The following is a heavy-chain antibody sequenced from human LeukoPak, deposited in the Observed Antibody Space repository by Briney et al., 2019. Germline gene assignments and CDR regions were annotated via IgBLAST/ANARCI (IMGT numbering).Heavy chain of an antibody. Sequence: ASVKVSCKASGYTFTSYGISWVRQAPGQGLEWMGWISAYNGNTNYAQKLQGRVTMTTDTSTSTAYMELRSLRSDDTAVYYCARDLRGVYYDSSGRDAFDIWGQGTMVTVSS. D-gene: IGHD3-22*01. CDR3: ARDLRGVYYDSSGRDAFDI. V-gene: IGHV1-18*01. CDR1: GYTFTSYG. CDR2: ISAYNGNT. J-gene: IGHJ3*02.